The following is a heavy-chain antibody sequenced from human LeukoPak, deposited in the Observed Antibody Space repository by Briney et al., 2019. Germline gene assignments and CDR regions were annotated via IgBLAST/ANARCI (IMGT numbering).Heavy chain of an antibody. D-gene: IGHD3-22*01. J-gene: IGHJ5*02. V-gene: IGHV3-30*02. CDR2: LRNDRSNE. Sequence: PGGTLRLSCAASGFVLSDYGMHWVRQAPGKGLGWVAFLRNDRSNEYYAGSVKGRFTISRGDSRNTLYLQMNSLRAEDTAIYSCAKESDRGHHSEGPKSWGLGTLVTVS. CDR3: AKESDRGHHSEGPKS. CDR1: GFVLSDYG.